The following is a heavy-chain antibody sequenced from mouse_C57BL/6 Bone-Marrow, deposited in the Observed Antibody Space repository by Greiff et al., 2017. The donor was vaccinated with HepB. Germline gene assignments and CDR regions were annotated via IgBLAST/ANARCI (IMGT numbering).Heavy chain of an antibody. CDR1: GYTFTDYY. CDR3: ARYYYRYYYAMDY. CDR2: INPYNGGT. D-gene: IGHD1-2*01. V-gene: IGHV1-19*01. Sequence: EVKLQQSGPVLVKPGASVKMSCKASGYTFTDYYMNWVKQSHGKSLEWIGVINPYNGGTSYNQKFKGKATLTVDKSSSTAYMELNSLTSEDSAVYYCARYYYRYYYAMDYWGQGTSVTVSS. J-gene: IGHJ4*01.